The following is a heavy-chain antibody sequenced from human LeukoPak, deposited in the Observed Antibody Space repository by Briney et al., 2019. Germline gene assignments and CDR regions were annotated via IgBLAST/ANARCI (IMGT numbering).Heavy chain of an antibody. CDR1: GFTFSSYS. J-gene: IGHJ4*02. V-gene: IGHV3-21*01. Sequence: GGSLRLSCAASGFTFSSYSMNWVRQAPGKGLEWVSSISSSSSYIYYADSVNGRFTISRDNAKNSLYLQMNSLRAEDTAVYYCAESSNRDGYNNAAGYWGQGTLVTVSS. CDR3: AESSNRDGYNNAAGY. D-gene: IGHD5-24*01. CDR2: ISSSSSYI.